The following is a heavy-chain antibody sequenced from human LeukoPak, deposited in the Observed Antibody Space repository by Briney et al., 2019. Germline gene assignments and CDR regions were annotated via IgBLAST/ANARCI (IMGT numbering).Heavy chain of an antibody. D-gene: IGHD2-2*01. Sequence: PGGSLRLSCAASGFTFSSYAMSWVRQAPGKGLEWVSAISGSGGSTYYADSVKGRFTISRDDSKNTLYLQMNSLRAEDTAVYYCAKGDIVVVPAATDYWGQGTLVTVSS. CDR3: AKGDIVVVPAATDY. CDR2: ISGSGGST. J-gene: IGHJ4*02. V-gene: IGHV3-23*01. CDR1: GFTFSSYA.